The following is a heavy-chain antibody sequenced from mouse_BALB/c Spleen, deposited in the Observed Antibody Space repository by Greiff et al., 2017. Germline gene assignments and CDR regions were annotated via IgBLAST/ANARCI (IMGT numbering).Heavy chain of an antibody. D-gene: IGHD2-10*02. CDR1: GYSITSDYA. J-gene: IGHJ4*01. CDR3: ARGYGNYGAMDY. V-gene: IGHV3-2*02. Sequence: VQLQQSGPGLVKPSQSLSLTCTVTGYSITSDYAWNWIRQFPGNKLEWMGYISYSGSTSYNPSLKSRISITRDTSKNQFFLQLNSVTTEDTATYYCARGYGNYGAMDYWGQGTSVTVSS. CDR2: ISYSGST.